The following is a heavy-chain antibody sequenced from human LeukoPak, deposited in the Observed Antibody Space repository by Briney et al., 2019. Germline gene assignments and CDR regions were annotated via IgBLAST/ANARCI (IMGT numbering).Heavy chain of an antibody. CDR2: IYYSGHT. V-gene: IGHV4-39*07. CDR3: ASPIAVAGT. J-gene: IGHJ4*02. Sequence: SETLSLTCTVSGGSISSNYYYWGWIRQPPGKGLEWIGSIYYSGHTYYNPSLKSRVTISVDTSNNQFSLKLSSVTAADTAVYYCASPIAVAGTWGQGTPVTVSS. D-gene: IGHD6-19*01. CDR1: GGSISSNYYY.